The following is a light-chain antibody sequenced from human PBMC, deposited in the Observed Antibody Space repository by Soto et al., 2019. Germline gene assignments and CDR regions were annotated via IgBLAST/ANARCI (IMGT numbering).Light chain of an antibody. CDR1: QGITSY. V-gene: IGKV1-9*01. Sequence: DIQMTQSPSSLSAPIGDRVTITCRASQGITSYLAWYQQRPGKAPGLLIYSASTLQSGVPSRFSGSGYGTDFSLTISNLQPEDFATYYCQQLYSHPLTFGGGTKVDI. J-gene: IGKJ4*01. CDR2: SAS. CDR3: QQLYSHPLT.